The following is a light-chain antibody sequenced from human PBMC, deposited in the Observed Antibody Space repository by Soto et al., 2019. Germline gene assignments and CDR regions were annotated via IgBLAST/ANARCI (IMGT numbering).Light chain of an antibody. CDR3: AAWDDSLNGVV. V-gene: IGLV1-44*01. J-gene: IGLJ2*01. CDR1: SSNIGSNT. CDR2: SNN. Sequence: QLVLTQPPSASGTPGQRVTISCSRSSSNIGSNTVNWYQQLPGTAPKLLIYSNNQRPSGVPDRFSGSKSGTSASLAISGLQSEDEADYYWAAWDDSLNGVVFGGGTKLTVL.